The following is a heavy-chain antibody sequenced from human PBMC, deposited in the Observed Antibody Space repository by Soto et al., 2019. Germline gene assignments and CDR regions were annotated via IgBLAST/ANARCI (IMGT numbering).Heavy chain of an antibody. CDR1: GFTFDDYA. CDR3: AKGVAGWYYFDY. J-gene: IGHJ4*02. D-gene: IGHD3-3*01. Sequence: DVQLVESGGGLVQPGRSLRLSCAASGFTFDDYAMHWVRQAPGKGLEWVSGISWNVGSIAYADSVKCRFTISRDNAKNSLYLQMNSLRAEDTALYYCAKGVAGWYYFDYWGQGTLVTVSS. V-gene: IGHV3-9*01. CDR2: ISWNVGSI.